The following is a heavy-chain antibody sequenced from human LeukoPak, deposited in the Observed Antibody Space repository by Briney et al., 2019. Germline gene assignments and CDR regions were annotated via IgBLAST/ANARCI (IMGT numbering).Heavy chain of an antibody. CDR1: GYTFTNYD. Sequence: ASMKVSCKASGYTFTNYDINWVRQASGQGLEWMGWMNPNSGDTGYAQKYQGRVTFTRDTSISTAYMELSNLRSEDTAIYYCARSGFGGGVYFDYWGQGTLVTDPS. CDR3: ARSGFGGGVYFDY. D-gene: IGHD2-21*01. J-gene: IGHJ4*02. V-gene: IGHV1-8*03. CDR2: MNPNSGDT.